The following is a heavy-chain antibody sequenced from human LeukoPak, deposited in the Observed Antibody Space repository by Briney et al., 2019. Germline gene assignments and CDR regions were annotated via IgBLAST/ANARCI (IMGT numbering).Heavy chain of an antibody. CDR1: GFTFSNAW. J-gene: IGHJ5*02. D-gene: IGHD3-22*01. CDR2: IRSNSDGGTI. Sequence: PGGSLRLSCATSGFTFSNAWMNWVRQAPGKGLEWVGRIRSNSDGGTIDYAAPVKGRFTLSRDDSKTTLYLQMNSLQTEDTAVYYCATDFYDSTWGQGTLVTV. V-gene: IGHV3-15*07. CDR3: ATDFYDST.